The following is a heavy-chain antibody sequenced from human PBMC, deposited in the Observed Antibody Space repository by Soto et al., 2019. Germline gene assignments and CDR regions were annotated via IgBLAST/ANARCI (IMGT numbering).Heavy chain of an antibody. CDR3: AKSSIAARPGYYYYGMDV. CDR1: GYSFTSYL. CDR2: IYPGDSDT. J-gene: IGHJ6*02. Sequence: GKSLNISCTGSGYSFTSYLIGCVRQMPGKGLEWMGIIYPGDSDTRYSPSFQGQVTISRDNSKNTLYLQMNSLRAEDTAVYYCAKSSIAARPGYYYYGMDVWGQGTTVTVSS. V-gene: IGHV5-51*01. D-gene: IGHD6-6*01.